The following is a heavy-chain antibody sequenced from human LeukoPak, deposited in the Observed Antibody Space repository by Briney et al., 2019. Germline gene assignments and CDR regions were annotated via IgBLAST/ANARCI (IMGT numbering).Heavy chain of an antibody. CDR3: ARSVAMAPRSFYGMDV. CDR1: GFIFSKFP. D-gene: IGHD2-2*01. J-gene: IGHJ6*02. CDR2: ISDDGSNT. Sequence: GGSLRHSCAASGFIFSKFPMYWVRQAPGQGLEWAAVISDDGSNTYYAHTLKGRNAISRDNSKNSVSLHMNDLRVEDTGVYYCARSVAMAPRSFYGMDVWGPGTTVIVSS. V-gene: IGHV3-30*03.